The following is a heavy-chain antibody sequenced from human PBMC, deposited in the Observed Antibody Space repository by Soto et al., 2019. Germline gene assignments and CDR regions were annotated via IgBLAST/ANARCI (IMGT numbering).Heavy chain of an antibody. D-gene: IGHD2-2*01. CDR1: GYTFTSYG. V-gene: IGHV1-18*04. J-gene: IGHJ5*02. CDR3: ARARPHCSSNSCYPFDP. CDR2: MSAYNGNT. Sequence: GGSVKVCCKASGYTFTSYGISWVRQAPGQGLEWMGWMSAYNGNTNYAQKLHGRVTMTTDTSTSTAYMELRSLRSDDTAVYYCARARPHCSSNSCYPFDPWGQGTLVIVSS.